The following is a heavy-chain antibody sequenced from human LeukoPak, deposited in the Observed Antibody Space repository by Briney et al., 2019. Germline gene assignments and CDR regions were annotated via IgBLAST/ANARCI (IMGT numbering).Heavy chain of an antibody. CDR2: ISSSSTYI. CDR1: GFTFSSYS. V-gene: IGHV3-21*01. D-gene: IGHD3-3*01. Sequence: PGGSLRLSCAASGFTFSSYSVNWVRQAPGKGLEWVSSISSSSTYIYYADSVKGRFTISRDNAKNSLYLQMNSLRAEDTATYFCILDFHWGQGTLVAVSS. CDR3: ILDFH. J-gene: IGHJ4*02.